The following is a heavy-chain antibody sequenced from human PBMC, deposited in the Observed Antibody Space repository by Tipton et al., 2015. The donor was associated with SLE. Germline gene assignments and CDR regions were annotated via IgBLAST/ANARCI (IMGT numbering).Heavy chain of an antibody. V-gene: IGHV4-59*08. D-gene: IGHD3-3*01. CDR2: VFYGGIT. CDR1: GASINSHY. J-gene: IGHJ4*02. CDR3: ARQFSIFALVNV. Sequence: TLSLTCTVSGASINSHYWSWFRRPPGKGLEWIGYVFYGGITINYNPSLKSRVTISVDTSKNQFSLNLSSVTAADTAVYYCARQFSIFALVNVWGQGALVTVSS.